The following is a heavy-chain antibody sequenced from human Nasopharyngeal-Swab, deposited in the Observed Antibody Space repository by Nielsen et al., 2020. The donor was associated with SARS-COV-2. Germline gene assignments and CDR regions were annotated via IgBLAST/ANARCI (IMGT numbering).Heavy chain of an antibody. D-gene: IGHD2-2*01. J-gene: IGHJ6*02. CDR2: ISSSSSYI. Sequence: GESLKISCAASGFTFSSYSMNWVRQAPGKGLEWVSSISSSSSYIYYADSVKGRFTISRDNAKNSLYLQMNSLGAEDTAVYYRARTAAASENGMDVWGQGTTVTVSS. CDR3: ARTAAASENGMDV. V-gene: IGHV3-21*01. CDR1: GFTFSSYS.